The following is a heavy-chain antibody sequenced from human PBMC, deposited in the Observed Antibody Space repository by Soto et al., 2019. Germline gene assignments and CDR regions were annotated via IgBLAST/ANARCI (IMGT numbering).Heavy chain of an antibody. CDR2: IIPIFGTA. CDR1: GGTFSSYA. Sequence: GASVKVSCKASGGTFSSYAISWVRQAPGQGLEWMGGIIPIFGTANYAQKFQGRVTITADESTSTAYMELSSLRSEDTAVYYCARDSGRSYYYDSSGFFDFGFFYPWGQGTLVTVSS. V-gene: IGHV1-69*13. D-gene: IGHD3-22*01. J-gene: IGHJ5*02. CDR3: ARDSGRSYYYDSSGFFDFGFFYP.